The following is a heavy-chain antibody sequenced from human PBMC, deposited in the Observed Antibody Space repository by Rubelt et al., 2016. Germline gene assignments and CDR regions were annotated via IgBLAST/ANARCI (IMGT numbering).Heavy chain of an antibody. CDR2: ISSSSSYI. V-gene: IGHV3-21*01. J-gene: IGHJ6*02. Sequence: EVQLVESGGGLVKPGGSLRLSCAASGFTFSSYSMNWVRQAPGKGLEWVSSISSSSSYIYYADSVKGRFTISRDNAKNSLYLQMNSLRAEDTAVYYCARDARGGVETFYGMDVWGQGTTVTVSS. CDR1: GFTFSSYS. CDR3: ARDARGGVETFYGMDV. D-gene: IGHD3-3*01.